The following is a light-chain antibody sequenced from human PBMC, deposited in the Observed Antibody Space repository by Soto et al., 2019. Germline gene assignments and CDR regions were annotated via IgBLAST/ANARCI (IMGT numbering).Light chain of an antibody. J-gene: IGKJ2*01. CDR3: QPSYHDSA. CDR2: AAS. V-gene: IGKV1-39*01. CDR1: QYICTY. Sequence: DIQMTQSPSSLSASVGDRVTITCRASQYICTYLNWYQQKQGTAPTVLIYAASTLQSGVPSRFSGSGSGTDCALIISSLQPEDFATDYCQPSYHDSAFGPGNKLEIK.